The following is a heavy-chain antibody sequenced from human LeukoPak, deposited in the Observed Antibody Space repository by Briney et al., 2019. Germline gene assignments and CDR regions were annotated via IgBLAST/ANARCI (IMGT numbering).Heavy chain of an antibody. V-gene: IGHV3-23*01. CDR1: GFTFSSYA. Sequence: PGGSLRLSCAASGFTFSSYAMSWVRQAPGKGLEWVSAISGSGGSTYYADSVKGRFTISRDNSKNTLYLQMNSLRAEDTAVYYCAHSRLIDYYDSSALNYFDYWGQGTLVTVSS. J-gene: IGHJ4*02. CDR2: ISGSGGST. D-gene: IGHD3-22*01. CDR3: AHSRLIDYYDSSALNYFDY.